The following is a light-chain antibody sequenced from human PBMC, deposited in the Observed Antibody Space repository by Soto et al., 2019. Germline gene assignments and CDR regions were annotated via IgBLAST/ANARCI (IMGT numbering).Light chain of an antibody. Sequence: QAVVTQEPSLTVSPGETVTLTCASSTGTVTNGYYASWLQQKAGQVPRALIYSTTNRQSWTTARFSGSLLGGKAALTVSGVQSEVEADYYCLLPSGGAPVFGGGTKGTVL. V-gene: IGLV7-43*01. CDR3: LLPSGGAPV. CDR1: TGTVTNGYY. CDR2: STT. J-gene: IGLJ3*02.